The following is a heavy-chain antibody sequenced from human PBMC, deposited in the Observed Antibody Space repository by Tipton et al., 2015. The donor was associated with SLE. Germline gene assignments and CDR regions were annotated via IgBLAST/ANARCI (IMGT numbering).Heavy chain of an antibody. D-gene: IGHD4-17*01. J-gene: IGHJ6*02. V-gene: IGHV4-59*01. CDR1: GGSISSSY. CDR2: IYYSGST. Sequence: TLSLTCIVSGGSISSSYWTWIRQSPGKGLEWIGSIYYSGSTYYNPSLKSRVTISVDTSKNQFSLRLSSVTAADTAVFFCARVGGSYGVWGVDFFSGTDVWGQGTSVTVSS. CDR3: ARVGGSYGVWGVDFFSGTDV.